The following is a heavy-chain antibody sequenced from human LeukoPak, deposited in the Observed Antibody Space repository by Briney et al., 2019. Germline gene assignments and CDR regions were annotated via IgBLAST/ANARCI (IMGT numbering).Heavy chain of an antibody. J-gene: IGHJ4*02. CDR3: ARGDDYSNHYEY. D-gene: IGHD4-11*01. V-gene: IGHV1-8*01. Sequence: GASVKVSCKASGYTFTSYDINWVRQATGQGLEWMGWMNPNSGNTGYAQKFQGRVTMTRNTSISTAYMELSSLRSEDTAVYYCARGDDYSNHYEYWGQGTLVTVSS. CDR1: GYTFTSYD. CDR2: MNPNSGNT.